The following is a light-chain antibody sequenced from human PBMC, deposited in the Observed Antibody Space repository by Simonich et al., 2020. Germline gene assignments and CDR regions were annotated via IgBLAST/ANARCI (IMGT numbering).Light chain of an antibody. J-gene: IGLJ3*02. CDR3: SSYTSSSTLV. Sequence: QSALTQPASVSGSPGQSITISCTGTSSDVGGSNYVSLYQQPPVKAPKLMIYAVSKRPSGVSNRFSGSKSGNTASLTISGLQAEDEADYYCSSYTSSSTLVFGGGTKLTVL. V-gene: IGLV2-14*01. CDR1: SSDVGGSNY. CDR2: AVS.